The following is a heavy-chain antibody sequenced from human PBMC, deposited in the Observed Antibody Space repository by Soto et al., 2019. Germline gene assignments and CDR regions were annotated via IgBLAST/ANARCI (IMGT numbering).Heavy chain of an antibody. Sequence: AASVKVSCKASGYTFTSYYIHWVRRAPGQGLEWMGIINPRGGITTYAQKFQGRLTMTGDTSTSTVYMELSSLTSEDTAMYHCASSPAYGSSWYGIPPDLSHGMDVWGQGTTVTVSS. V-gene: IGHV1-46*01. CDR3: ASSPAYGSSWYGIPPDLSHGMDV. CDR1: GYTFTSYY. J-gene: IGHJ6*02. D-gene: IGHD6-13*01. CDR2: INPRGGIT.